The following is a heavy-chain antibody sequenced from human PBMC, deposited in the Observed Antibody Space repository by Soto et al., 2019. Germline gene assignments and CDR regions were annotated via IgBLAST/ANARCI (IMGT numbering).Heavy chain of an antibody. Sequence: GGSLSLSCAASGFTFSSYAMSRVRQAPGKGLEWVSAISGSGGSTYYADSVKGRFTISRDNSKNTLYLQMNSLRAEDTAVYYCAKDKIASSWYYYYMDVWGKGTTVTVSS. J-gene: IGHJ6*03. CDR2: ISGSGGST. V-gene: IGHV3-23*01. D-gene: IGHD6-13*01. CDR1: GFTFSSYA. CDR3: AKDKIASSWYYYYMDV.